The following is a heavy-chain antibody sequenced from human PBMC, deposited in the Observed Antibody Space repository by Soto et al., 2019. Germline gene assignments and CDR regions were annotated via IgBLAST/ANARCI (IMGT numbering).Heavy chain of an antibody. CDR2: ISGSGGST. J-gene: IGHJ4*02. CDR1: GFTFSSYA. V-gene: IGHV3-23*01. D-gene: IGHD2-15*01. CDR3: ANIAHIQYCSGGSCYYYDSSGYFDY. Sequence: GGSLRLSCAASGFTFSSYAMSWVRQAPGKGLEWVSAISGSGGSTYYADSVKGRFTISRDNSKNTLYLQMNSLRAEDTAVYYCANIAHIQYCSGGSCYYYDSSGYFDYWGQGTLVTVSS.